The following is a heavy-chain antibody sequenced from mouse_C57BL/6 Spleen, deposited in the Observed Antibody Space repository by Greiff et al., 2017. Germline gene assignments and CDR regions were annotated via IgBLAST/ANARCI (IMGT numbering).Heavy chain of an antibody. CDR3: ARGENLDYYGSSYAWFAY. CDR1: GYTFTSYW. V-gene: IGHV1-55*01. CDR2: IYPGSGST. D-gene: IGHD1-1*01. Sequence: QVQLQQPGAELVKPGASVKMSCKASGYTFTSYWITWVKQRPGQGLEWIGDIYPGSGSTNYNEKFKSKAPLTVDTSSSTAYMQLSSLTSEDSAVYYCARGENLDYYGSSYAWFAYWGQGTLVTVSA. J-gene: IGHJ3*01.